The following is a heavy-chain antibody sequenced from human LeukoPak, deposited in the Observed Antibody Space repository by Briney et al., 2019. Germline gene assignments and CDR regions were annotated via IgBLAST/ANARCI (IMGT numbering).Heavy chain of an antibody. CDR2: IGSSSSYI. D-gene: IGHD3-16*01. V-gene: IGHV3-21*01. CDR3: ASSGDLLERRDY. CDR1: GFTFSSYS. J-gene: IGHJ4*02. Sequence: GGSLRLSCAASGFTFSSYSMNWVRQAPGKGLEWVSSIGSSSSYIYYADSVKGRFTISRDNAKNSLYLQMNSLRAEDTAVYYCASSGDLLERRDYWGQGTLVTVSS.